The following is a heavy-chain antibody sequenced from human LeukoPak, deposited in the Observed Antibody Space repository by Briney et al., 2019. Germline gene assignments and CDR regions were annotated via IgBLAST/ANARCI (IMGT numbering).Heavy chain of an antibody. J-gene: IGHJ5*01. CDR3: ARSPEDFPPYFDRWFDS. CDR2: ISGSGGTT. D-gene: IGHD2/OR15-2a*01. V-gene: IGHV3-23*01. CDR1: GFSFSNYY. Sequence: QSGASLRLSCAASGFSFSNYYMSWVRQAPGKGLECVSGISGSGGTTYNADSVKGRFTISRDNSKNTLYLQMNNLRAEDTALYFCARSPEDFPPYFDRWFDSWGQGILVTVSS.